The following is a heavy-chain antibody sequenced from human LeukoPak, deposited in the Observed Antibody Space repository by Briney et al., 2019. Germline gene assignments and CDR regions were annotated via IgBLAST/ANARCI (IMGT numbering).Heavy chain of an antibody. Sequence: SETLSLTCAVYGGSFSGYYWSWIRQPPGKGLEWIGEINHSESTNYNPSLKSRVTISVDTSKNQFSLKLSSVTAADTAVYYCARGHYDFWSGYYSRPHQSNWFDPWGQGTLVTVSS. J-gene: IGHJ5*02. D-gene: IGHD3-3*01. CDR2: INHSEST. CDR1: GGSFSGYY. CDR3: ARGHYDFWSGYYSRPHQSNWFDP. V-gene: IGHV4-34*01.